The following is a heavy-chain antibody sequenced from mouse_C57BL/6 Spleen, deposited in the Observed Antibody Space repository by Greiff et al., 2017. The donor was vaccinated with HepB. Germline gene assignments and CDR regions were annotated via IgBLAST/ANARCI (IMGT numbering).Heavy chain of an antibody. CDR1: GYTFTGYW. CDR3: AGTYYDSSPYAMDY. D-gene: IGHD1-1*01. V-gene: IGHV1-9*01. J-gene: IGHJ4*01. Sequence: QVQLQQSGAELMKPGASVKLSCKASGYTFTGYWIEWVKQRPGQGLEWIGEILPGSGSTNYNEKFKGKATFTADTSSNTAYMQLSSLTTEDAAIYYCAGTYYDSSPYAMDYWGQGTSVTVSS. CDR2: ILPGSGST.